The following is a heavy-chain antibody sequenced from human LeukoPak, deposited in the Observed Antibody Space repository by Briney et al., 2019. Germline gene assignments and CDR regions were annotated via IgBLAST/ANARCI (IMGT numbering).Heavy chain of an antibody. D-gene: IGHD5-24*01. CDR2: ISYDGSNK. CDR1: GFTFSSYG. CDR3: AKDRDWYYFDY. J-gene: IGHJ4*02. Sequence: GGSLRLSCAASGFTFSSYGMHWVRQAPGKGLEWVAVISYDGSNKYYADSVRGRFTISRDNSKNTLYLRMNSLRAEDTAVYYCAKDRDWYYFDYWGQGTLVTVSS. V-gene: IGHV3-30*18.